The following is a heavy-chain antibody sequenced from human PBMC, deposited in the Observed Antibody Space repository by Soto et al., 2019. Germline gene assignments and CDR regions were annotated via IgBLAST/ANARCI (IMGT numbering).Heavy chain of an antibody. CDR2: IWYDGGNK. V-gene: IGHV3-33*01. Sequence: GGSLRLSCAASGFTFDTYVMHWVRQAPGRGLEWVALIWYDGGNKYYADSVKGRFTISRDNSKNTLYLQMNSRRAEDTAVYYCARGARDFDYWGQGTLVTVSS. CDR3: ARGARDFDY. J-gene: IGHJ4*02. CDR1: GFTFDTYV. D-gene: IGHD3-16*01.